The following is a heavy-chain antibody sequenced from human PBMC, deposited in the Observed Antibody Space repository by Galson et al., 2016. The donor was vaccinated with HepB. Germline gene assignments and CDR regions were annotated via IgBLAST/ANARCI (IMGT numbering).Heavy chain of an antibody. V-gene: IGHV4-39*01. CDR1: GGSISSSSYY. CDR2: IFYTGTT. J-gene: IGHJ3*01. CDR3: ARHGELDSDRGWFDP. D-gene: IGHD6-19*01. Sequence: ETLSLTCTVSGGSISSSSYYWGWIRQPPGKGLEWIGSIFYTGTTYYNPSLKSRLTIFLDTSSNQFSLRLRSVTAADTALYSCARHGELDSDRGWFDPWGQGTMVTVSS.